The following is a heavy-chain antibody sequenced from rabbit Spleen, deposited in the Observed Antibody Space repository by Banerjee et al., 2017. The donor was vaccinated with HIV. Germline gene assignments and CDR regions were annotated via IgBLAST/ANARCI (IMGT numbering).Heavy chain of an antibody. CDR1: GFSFSSSDY. J-gene: IGHJ4*01. Sequence: QSLEESGGDLVKPGASLTLTCTASGFSFSSSDYMCWVRQAPGKGLEWISCIAGSSSGFTYSASWAKGRFTISKTSSTTVTLQLTSLTAADTATYFCVRDDGTYDYIDGYFRLWGQGTLVTVS. CDR3: VRDDGTYDYIDGYFRL. V-gene: IGHV1S40*01. D-gene: IGHD5-1*01. CDR2: IAGSSSGFT.